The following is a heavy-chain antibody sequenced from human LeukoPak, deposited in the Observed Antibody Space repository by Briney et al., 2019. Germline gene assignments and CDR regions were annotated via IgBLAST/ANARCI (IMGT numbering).Heavy chain of an antibody. J-gene: IGHJ4*02. Sequence: ASVKVSCKASGYTFTSYDINWVRQATGQGLEWMGWMNPNSGNTGYAQKFQGRVTMTRNTSISTAYMELSSLRSEDTVVYYCARGFGRYCSGGSCTDYWGQGTLVTVSS. CDR1: GYTFTSYD. CDR3: ARGFGRYCSGGSCTDY. V-gene: IGHV1-8*01. CDR2: MNPNSGNT. D-gene: IGHD2-15*01.